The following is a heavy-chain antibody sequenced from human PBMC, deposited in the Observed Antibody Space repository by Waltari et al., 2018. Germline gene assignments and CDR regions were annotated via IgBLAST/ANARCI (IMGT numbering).Heavy chain of an antibody. Sequence: QLQLQESGPGLVKPSETLSLTCTVSGGSISSSSYYWGWIRQPPGKGLEWIGSIYYSGSTYYNPSLKSRVTISVDTSKNQFSLKLSSVTAADTAVYYCARHREYSGYDPIMDFDYWGQGTLVTVSS. CDR2: IYYSGST. J-gene: IGHJ4*02. V-gene: IGHV4-39*01. CDR1: GGSISSSSYY. CDR3: ARHREYSGYDPIMDFDY. D-gene: IGHD5-12*01.